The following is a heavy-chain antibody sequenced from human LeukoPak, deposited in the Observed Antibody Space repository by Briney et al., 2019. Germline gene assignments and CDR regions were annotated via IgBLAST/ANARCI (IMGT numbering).Heavy chain of an antibody. Sequence: GGSLRLPCAASGFTFSSYWMSWVRQAPGKGLEWVANIKQDGSEKYYVDSVKGRFTISRDNAKNSLYLQMNSLRAEDTAVYYCARSDYDLYYYYYMDVWGKGTTVTVSS. V-gene: IGHV3-7*01. CDR1: GFTFSSYW. J-gene: IGHJ6*03. CDR3: ARSDYDLYYYYYMDV. D-gene: IGHD3-3*01. CDR2: IKQDGSEK.